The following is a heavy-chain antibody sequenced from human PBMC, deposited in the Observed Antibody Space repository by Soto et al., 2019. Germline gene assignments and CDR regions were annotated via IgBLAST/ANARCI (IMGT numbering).Heavy chain of an antibody. CDR3: TGRDSSSCYYYYYYGMDV. Sequence: GGSLRLSCAASGFTFSNAWMNWVRQAPGKGLEWVGRIKSKTDGGTTDYAAPVKGRFTISRDDSKNTLYLQMNSLKTEDTAVYYCTGRDSSSCYYYYYYGMDVWGQGTTVPVSS. V-gene: IGHV3-15*07. CDR2: IKSKTDGGTT. CDR1: GFTFSNAW. D-gene: IGHD6-13*01. J-gene: IGHJ6*02.